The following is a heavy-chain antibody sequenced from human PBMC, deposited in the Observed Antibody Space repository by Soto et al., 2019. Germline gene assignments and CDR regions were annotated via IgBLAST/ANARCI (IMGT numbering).Heavy chain of an antibody. V-gene: IGHV4-34*01. CDR2: INHSGST. Sequence: PSETLSLTCAVYGGSFSGYYWGLIRQPPGKGLEWIGEINHSGSTNYNPSLKSRVTISVDTSKNQFSLKLSSVTAADTAVYYCARGGWMVRGVMSWFDPWGQGTLVTVSS. CDR1: GGSFSGYY. CDR3: ARGGWMVRGVMSWFDP. J-gene: IGHJ5*02. D-gene: IGHD3-10*01.